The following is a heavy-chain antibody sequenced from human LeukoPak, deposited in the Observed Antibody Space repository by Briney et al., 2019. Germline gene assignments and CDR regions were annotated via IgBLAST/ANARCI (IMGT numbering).Heavy chain of an antibody. CDR2: ISGYNGNT. J-gene: IGHJ4*02. D-gene: IGHD4-17*01. CDR1: GCTFTSYG. CDR3: ARVGEGYGDYGYPDY. Sequence: EASVKVSCKPSGCTFTSYGIIWVRQAPGQGLEWMGWISGYNGNTNYAQKFQGRVTMTTDTSTSTAYMELRSLRSDDTAVYYCARVGEGYGDYGYPDYWGQGTLVTVSS. V-gene: IGHV1-18*01.